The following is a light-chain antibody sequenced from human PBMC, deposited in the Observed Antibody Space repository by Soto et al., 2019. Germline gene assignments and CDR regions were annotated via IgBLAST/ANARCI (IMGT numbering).Light chain of an antibody. CDR3: NSYTSSSSYV. CDR2: EVN. Sequence: QSVLTQPASVSGSPGQSVTISCTGTSSDIGSYNRVSWYQQPPGKAPKLIIYEVNNRPSGVSNRFSGSKSGNTASLTISGLQAEDEADYYCNSYTSSSSYVFANGTKVTVL. CDR1: SSDIGSYNR. V-gene: IGLV2-18*02. J-gene: IGLJ1*01.